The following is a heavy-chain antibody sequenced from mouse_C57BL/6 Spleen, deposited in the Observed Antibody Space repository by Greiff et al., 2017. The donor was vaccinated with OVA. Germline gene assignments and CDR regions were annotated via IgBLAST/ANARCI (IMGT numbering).Heavy chain of an antibody. CDR3: ARDYYGSYFDY. CDR1: GFTFSSYA. V-gene: IGHV5-4*01. CDR2: ISDGGSYT. J-gene: IGHJ2*01. D-gene: IGHD1-1*01. Sequence: EVHLVESGGGLVKPGGSLKLSCAASGFTFSSYAMSWVRQTPEKRLEWVATISDGGSYTYYPDNVKGRFTISRDNAKNNLYLQMSHLKSEDTAMYYCARDYYGSYFDYWGQGTTLTVSS.